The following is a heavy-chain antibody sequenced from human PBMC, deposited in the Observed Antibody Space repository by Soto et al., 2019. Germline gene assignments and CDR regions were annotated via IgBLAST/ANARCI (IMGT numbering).Heavy chain of an antibody. V-gene: IGHV3-53*01. J-gene: IGHJ6*02. CDR2: IYSGGST. Sequence: ASLRLSCAVSGFTVSSRYLSWVRQAAGKGLEWVSVIYSGGSTYYADSVKCRFTISRDNSKNTLYLQMNSLRAEDTAVYYCARGLKKPHAAPRGMDVWGQGTTVTVSS. CDR1: GFTVSSRY. CDR3: ARGLKKPHAAPRGMDV. D-gene: IGHD6-25*01.